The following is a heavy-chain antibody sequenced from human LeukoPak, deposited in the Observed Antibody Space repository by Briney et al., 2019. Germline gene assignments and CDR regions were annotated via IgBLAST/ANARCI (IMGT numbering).Heavy chain of an antibody. CDR3: AREGVHSSSYLYYYMDV. CDR2: ISSSSSYI. CDR1: GFTFSSYS. V-gene: IGHV3-21*01. J-gene: IGHJ6*03. D-gene: IGHD6-6*01. Sequence: GGSLRLSCAASGFTFSSYSMNWVRQAPGKGLEWVSSISSSSSYIYYADSVKGRFTISRDNAKNSLYLQMNSLRAEDTAVYYCAREGVHSSSYLYYYMDVWGKGTTVTVSS.